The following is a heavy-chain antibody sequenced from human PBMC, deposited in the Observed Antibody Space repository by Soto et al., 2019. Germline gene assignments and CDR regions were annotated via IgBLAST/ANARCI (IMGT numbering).Heavy chain of an antibody. CDR1: GFTFSSYS. CDR2: ISSSSSYI. D-gene: IGHD6-13*01. CDR3: ASLTAGTVDY. J-gene: IGHJ4*02. Sequence: GGSLRLSCAASGFTFSSYSMNWVRQAPGKGLEWVSSISSSSSYIYYADSVKGRFTISRDNAKNSLYLQINSLRAEDTAVYYCASLTAGTVDYWGQGTLVTVSS. V-gene: IGHV3-21*01.